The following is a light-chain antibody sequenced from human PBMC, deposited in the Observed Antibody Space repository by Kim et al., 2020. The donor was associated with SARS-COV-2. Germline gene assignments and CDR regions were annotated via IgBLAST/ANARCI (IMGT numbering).Light chain of an antibody. CDR3: RGRITCPGT. Sequence: IVMTQSPATLSLSPGERATLSCRASQSISTYLAWYHYKPGQAPRLLISAASTRATGIPARFSASGSGSDFTLTISTLQTEDFAIYYFRGRITCPGTFGAGAK. J-gene: IGKJ4*01. V-gene: IGKV3-11*01. CDR1: QSISTY. CDR2: AAS.